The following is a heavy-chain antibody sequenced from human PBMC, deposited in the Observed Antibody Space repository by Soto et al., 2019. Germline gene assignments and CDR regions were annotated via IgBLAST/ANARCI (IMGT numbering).Heavy chain of an antibody. Sequence: EVQLVESGGGLVQPGGSLRLSCAASGFTFSSYWMSWVRQAPGKGLEWVANIKQDGSEKYYVDSVKGRFTISRDNAKNSLYLQMNSLRAEDRAVYYCARDVLRYFDWLLSINWFDPWGQGTLVTVSS. J-gene: IGHJ5*02. CDR2: IKQDGSEK. CDR3: ARDVLRYFDWLLSINWFDP. D-gene: IGHD3-9*01. V-gene: IGHV3-7*01. CDR1: GFTFSSYW.